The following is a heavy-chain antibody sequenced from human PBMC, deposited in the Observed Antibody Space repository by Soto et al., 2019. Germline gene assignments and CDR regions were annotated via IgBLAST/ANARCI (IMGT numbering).Heavy chain of an antibody. CDR1: GGTFSSYA. CDR2: IIPIFGTA. J-gene: IGHJ4*02. V-gene: IGHV1-69*06. CDR3: ASTGYYDSSGYLHFNFDY. D-gene: IGHD3-22*01. Sequence: SVKVSCKASGGTFSSYAISWVRQAPGQGLEWMGGIIPIFGTANYAQKFQGRVTITADKSTSTAYMELSSLRSEDTAVYYCASTGYYDSSGYLHFNFDYWGQGTLVTVSS.